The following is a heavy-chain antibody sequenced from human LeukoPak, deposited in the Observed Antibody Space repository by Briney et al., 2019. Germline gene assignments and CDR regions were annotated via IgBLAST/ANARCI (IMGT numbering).Heavy chain of an antibody. CDR3: ARLYGSGTYSWFDP. D-gene: IGHD3-10*01. Sequence: SETLSLTCTVSGGSISSSSYYWGWIRQPPGKGLEWIGYIYYSGSTNYNPSLKSRVTISVDTSKNQFSLKLSSVTAADTAVYYCARLYGSGTYSWFDPWGQGTLVTVSS. V-gene: IGHV4-61*05. CDR2: IYYSGST. J-gene: IGHJ5*02. CDR1: GGSISSSSYY.